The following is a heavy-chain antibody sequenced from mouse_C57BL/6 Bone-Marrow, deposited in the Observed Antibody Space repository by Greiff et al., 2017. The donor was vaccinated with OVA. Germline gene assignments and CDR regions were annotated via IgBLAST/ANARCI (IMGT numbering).Heavy chain of an antibody. V-gene: IGHV14-4*01. CDR3: TGGITTVNY. D-gene: IGHD1-1*01. Sequence: VQLQQSGAELVRPGASVKLSCTASGFNIKDDYMHWVKQRPEQGLEWIGWIDPENGDTEYASKFQGKATITADKSSNTAYLQLSSLTSEDTAVYYCTGGITTVNYWGQGTTLTVSS. CDR1: GFNIKDDY. J-gene: IGHJ2*01. CDR2: IDPENGDT.